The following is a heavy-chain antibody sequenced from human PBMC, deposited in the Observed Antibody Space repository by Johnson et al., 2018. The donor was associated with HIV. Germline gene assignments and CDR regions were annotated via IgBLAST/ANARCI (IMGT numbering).Heavy chain of an antibody. CDR2: IYSGGDT. Sequence: VQLVESGGGVVQPGRSLRLSCAASGFTFSSYAMHWVRQAPGKGLEWISVIYSGGDTYYADSVKGRFTISRDDSKNTLYLQMNRRTAEDTAVYYCARAPGFSRAFDIWGQGTMVTVSS. J-gene: IGHJ3*02. CDR3: ARAPGFSRAFDI. CDR1: GFTFSSYA. V-gene: IGHV3-66*01. D-gene: IGHD3-10*01.